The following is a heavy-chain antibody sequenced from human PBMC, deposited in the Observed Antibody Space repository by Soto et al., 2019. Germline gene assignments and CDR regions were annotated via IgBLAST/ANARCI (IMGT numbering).Heavy chain of an antibody. Sequence: PSETLSLTCTVPGDTLNGNYWSWVRQPPGKGPKWIGEIYDSGTTYYNPYLNSRATISLDKSKNQFSLNLNSVTAADTAVYYCARNRGYSQGDWGPGTLVIVSS. CDR3: ARNRGYSQGD. V-gene: IGHV4-4*02. J-gene: IGHJ4*02. CDR1: GDTLNGNY. D-gene: IGHD5-18*01. CDR2: IYDSGTT.